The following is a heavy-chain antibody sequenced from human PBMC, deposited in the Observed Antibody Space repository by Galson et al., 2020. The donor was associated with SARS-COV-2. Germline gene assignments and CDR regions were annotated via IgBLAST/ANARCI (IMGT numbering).Heavy chain of an antibody. CDR2: ISYDGRNK. CDR3: ARDVPSGDYIFLNGMDV. D-gene: IGHD4-17*01. CDR1: GFSFSNYA. V-gene: IGHV3-30*04. J-gene: IGHJ6*02. Sequence: TEGSLRLSCAASGFSFSNYAMHWARQAPGKGLEWVAVISYDGRNKNYADSVKGRFTISRDNSKNTLYLQMNSLRAEDTAVYYCARDVPSGDYIFLNGMDVWGQGTTVTVSS.